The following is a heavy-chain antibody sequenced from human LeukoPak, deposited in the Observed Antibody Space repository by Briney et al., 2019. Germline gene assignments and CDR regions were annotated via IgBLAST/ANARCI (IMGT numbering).Heavy chain of an antibody. CDR1: GGSISSCY. CDR3: ASKYSSGWYYFDY. D-gene: IGHD6-19*01. J-gene: IGHJ4*02. CDR2: IYYSGST. Sequence: SETLSLTCTVSGGSISSCYWSWIWQPPGKGLEWIGYIYYSGSTNYNPSLKSRVTISVDTSKNQFSLKLSSVTAADTAVYYCASKYSSGWYYFDYWGQGTLVTVSS. V-gene: IGHV4-59*08.